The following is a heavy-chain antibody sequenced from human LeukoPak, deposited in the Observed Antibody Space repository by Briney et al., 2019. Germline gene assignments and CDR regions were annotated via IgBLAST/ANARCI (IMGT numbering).Heavy chain of an antibody. CDR3: ARDVTEVGVVTYGMDV. D-gene: IGHD3-3*01. Sequence: IHYSGSTNYNPSLKSRVTISVDTSKNQFSLKLSSVTAADTAVYYCARDVTEVGVVTYGMDVWGQGTTVTVSS. CDR2: IHYSGST. J-gene: IGHJ6*02. V-gene: IGHV4-59*01.